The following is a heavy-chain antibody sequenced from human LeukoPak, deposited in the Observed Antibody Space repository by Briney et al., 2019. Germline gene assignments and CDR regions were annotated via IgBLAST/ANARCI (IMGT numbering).Heavy chain of an antibody. CDR1: GFTFSNYS. CDR2: ISSSSTYS. Sequence: GGSLRLSCAASGFTFSNYSMNWVRQAPGKGLEWVSSISSSSTYSYYAASVKGRFTISRDNAKNSLCLQMNSLRAEDTAVYYCARDMTTATTCYLQHWGQGTLVTVSS. J-gene: IGHJ1*01. V-gene: IGHV3-21*06. D-gene: IGHD4-17*01. CDR3: ARDMTTATTCYLQH.